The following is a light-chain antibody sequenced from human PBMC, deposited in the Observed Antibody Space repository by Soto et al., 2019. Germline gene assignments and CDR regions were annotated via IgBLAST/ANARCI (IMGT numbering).Light chain of an antibody. CDR1: SSDVGLYDY. CDR3: SSYTSASAYF. Sequence: QSVLTQPASVSGSPGQSITISCTGTSSDVGLYDYVSWYQQHPGKAPQLMIYAVSNRPTGVSNRFSTSKSGTTASLFISGLQVQDEADYYCSSYTSASAYFFGSSPKVTVL. CDR2: AVS. V-gene: IGLV2-14*01. J-gene: IGLJ1*01.